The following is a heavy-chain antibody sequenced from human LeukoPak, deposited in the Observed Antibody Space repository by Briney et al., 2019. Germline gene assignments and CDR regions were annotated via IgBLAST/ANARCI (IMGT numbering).Heavy chain of an antibody. D-gene: IGHD3-10*01. V-gene: IGHV1-24*01. CDR2: FDPEDGET. Sequence: ASVKVSCKVSGYTLTELSMHWVRQAPGKGLEWMGGFDPEDGETIYAQKFQGRVTMTEDTSTDTAYMELSSLRSEDTAVYYCATVGSPTPPPSGYYYGSGTGGFDPWGQGTLVTVSS. CDR3: ATVGSPTPPPSGYYYGSGTGGFDP. J-gene: IGHJ5*02. CDR1: GYTLTELS.